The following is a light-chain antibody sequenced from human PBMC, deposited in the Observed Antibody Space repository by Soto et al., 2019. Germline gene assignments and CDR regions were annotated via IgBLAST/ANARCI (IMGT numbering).Light chain of an antibody. V-gene: IGKV1-33*01. CDR1: QDIRNY. CDR3: QQYDKLIT. J-gene: IGKJ5*01. Sequence: DILITQSPSSLSASLGDRVTITCQASQDIRNYLNWYQQKPGKAPKLLLYDASNLETGVPSGFSGSRSGTDFTFTISSLQTEDVATYYCQQYDKLITFGQGPRLDIK. CDR2: DAS.